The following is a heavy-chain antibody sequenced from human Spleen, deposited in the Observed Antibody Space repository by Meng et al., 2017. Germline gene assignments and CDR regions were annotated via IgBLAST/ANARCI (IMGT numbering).Heavy chain of an antibody. Sequence: ESPKISCGGSGFILSGSDFHWVRQASGKGLEWVGRIGGRRKSYAAAYAAPVRGRFTISRDDSRNTAYLQMNSLKTEDSAVYYCTIYIRGHIWGQGTMVTVSS. J-gene: IGHJ3*02. CDR2: IGGRRKSYAA. CDR3: TIYIRGHI. D-gene: IGHD6-19*01. CDR1: GFILSGSD. V-gene: IGHV3-73*01.